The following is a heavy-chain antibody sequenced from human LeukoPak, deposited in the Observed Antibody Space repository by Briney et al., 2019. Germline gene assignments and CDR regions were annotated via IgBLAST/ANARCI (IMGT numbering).Heavy chain of an antibody. V-gene: IGHV3-73*01. CDR2: IRSKANSYAT. CDR3: TRPGDYYDSSGYLNWFDP. J-gene: IGHJ5*02. Sequence: GXXLRLSCAASGFTFSGSAMHWVRQASGKGLEWVGRIRSKANSYATAYAASVKGRFTISRDDSKNTAYLQMNSLKTEDTAVYYCTRPGDYYDSSGYLNWFDPWGQGTLVTVSS. D-gene: IGHD3-22*01. CDR1: GFTFSGSA.